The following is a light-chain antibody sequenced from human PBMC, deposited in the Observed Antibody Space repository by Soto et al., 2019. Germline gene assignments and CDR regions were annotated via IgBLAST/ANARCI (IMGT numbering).Light chain of an antibody. Sequence: QSALAQPASVSGSPGQSITISCTGTGSDIAGYNYVSWFQQHPGKAPKLMMYQVTIRPSGVSNRCSGAKSGNTASLTISGLQAEDEAEYYCSSFTSTTSLYVFGTGTKVT. CDR2: QVT. V-gene: IGLV2-14*01. J-gene: IGLJ1*01. CDR1: GSDIAGYNY. CDR3: SSFTSTTSLYV.